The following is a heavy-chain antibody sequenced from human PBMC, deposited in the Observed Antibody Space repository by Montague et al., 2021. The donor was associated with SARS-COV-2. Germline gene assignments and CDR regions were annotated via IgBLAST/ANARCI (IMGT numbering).Heavy chain of an antibody. CDR1: NGSINNY. Sequence: SETLSLTCTVSNGSINNYWSWVRQPPGKRLEWIGYIYYRGSTNYNPSLESRVTMSIDTSKNQFSLKLRSVTAADTAVYFCAREGLHNWFDPWGQGTLVIVSS. CDR3: AREGLHNWFDP. J-gene: IGHJ5*02. V-gene: IGHV4-59*01. CDR2: IYYRGST.